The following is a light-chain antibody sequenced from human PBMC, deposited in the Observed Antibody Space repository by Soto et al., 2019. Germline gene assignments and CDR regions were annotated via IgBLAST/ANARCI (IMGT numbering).Light chain of an antibody. CDR1: SSDVGGFIY. J-gene: IGLJ1*01. V-gene: IGLV2-14*01. Sequence: QSVLTQPASVSGSPGQSITISCTGTSSDVGGFIYVSWYQQHPGKAPKLMIYEVSKRPSGVSNRFSGSKSGNTASLTISGLQPEDEADYYCSSYTSSSSYVFGTGTKLTVL. CDR2: EVS. CDR3: SSYTSSSSYV.